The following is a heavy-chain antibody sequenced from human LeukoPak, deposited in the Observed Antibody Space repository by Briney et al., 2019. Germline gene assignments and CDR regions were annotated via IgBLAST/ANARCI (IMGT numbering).Heavy chain of an antibody. V-gene: IGHV4-59*01. Sequence: SETLSLTCTVSGGSISSYYWGWIRQPPGKGLEWIGYIYYSGSTNYNPPLKSRVTISVDTSKNQFSLKLSSVTAADTAVYYCARARFGELWGYYFDYWGQGTLVTVSS. D-gene: IGHD3-10*01. CDR3: ARARFGELWGYYFDY. CDR2: IYYSGST. J-gene: IGHJ4*02. CDR1: GGSISSYY.